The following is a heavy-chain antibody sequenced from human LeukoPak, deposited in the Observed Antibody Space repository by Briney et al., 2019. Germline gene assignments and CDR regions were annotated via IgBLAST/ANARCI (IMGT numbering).Heavy chain of an antibody. J-gene: IGHJ2*01. CDR3: AKLTLAQDFDL. D-gene: IGHD3-16*01. Sequence: GGSLRLSCAASGFTFSSYGMHWVRQAPGKGLEWVAVISYDGSNKYYADSVKGRFTISRDNSKNTLYLQMNSLRAEDTAVYYCAKLTLAQDFDLWGRGTLVTVSS. CDR2: ISYDGSNK. CDR1: GFTFSSYG. V-gene: IGHV3-30*18.